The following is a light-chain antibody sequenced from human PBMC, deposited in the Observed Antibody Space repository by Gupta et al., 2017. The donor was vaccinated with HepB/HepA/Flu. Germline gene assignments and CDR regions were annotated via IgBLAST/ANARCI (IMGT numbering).Light chain of an antibody. Sequence: DIQMTQSPSTLSASAGDRVTITCRASQSISNWLAWYQQKPGRAPNLLIYKASSLQSGVPSRFSGSGSGTEFTLTISSLQPDDFATYYCQQDNGYPLTFGGGTKVEIK. CDR3: QQDNGYPLT. J-gene: IGKJ4*01. CDR2: KAS. CDR1: QSISNW. V-gene: IGKV1-5*03.